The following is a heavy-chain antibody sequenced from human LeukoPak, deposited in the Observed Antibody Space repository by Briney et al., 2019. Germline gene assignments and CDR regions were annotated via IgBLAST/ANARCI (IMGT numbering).Heavy chain of an antibody. D-gene: IGHD3-3*01. Sequence: ASVKVSCKVSGYTLTELSMHWVRQAPGQGLEWMGWINPNSGGTNYAQKFQGRVTMTRDTSISTAYMELSRLRSDDTAVYYCARSYYDFWSGQRIDYWGQGTLVTVSS. CDR1: GYTLTELS. CDR3: ARSYYDFWSGQRIDY. J-gene: IGHJ4*02. CDR2: INPNSGGT. V-gene: IGHV1-2*02.